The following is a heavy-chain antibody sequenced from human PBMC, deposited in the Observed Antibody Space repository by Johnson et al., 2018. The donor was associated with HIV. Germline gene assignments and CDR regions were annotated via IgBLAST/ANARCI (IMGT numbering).Heavy chain of an antibody. CDR3: ARGQGFWAFDI. Sequence: QVQLVESGGGVVQPGRSLRLSCAASGFTFSSYAMHWVRQAPGKGLEWVAVISYDGSNKYYADSVEGRLTISRDNSKNTLFLQMNGLRPEDTAVYYCARGQGFWAFDIWGQGTLVSVSS. J-gene: IGHJ3*02. CDR1: GFTFSSYA. D-gene: IGHD3-3*01. V-gene: IGHV3-30*04. CDR2: ISYDGSNK.